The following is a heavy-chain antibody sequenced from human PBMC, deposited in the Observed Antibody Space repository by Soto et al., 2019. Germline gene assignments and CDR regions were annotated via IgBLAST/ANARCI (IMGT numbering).Heavy chain of an antibody. CDR2: IYYSGST. Sequence: SETLSLTCTVSGGSISSGDYYWSWIRQPPGKGLEWIGYIYYSGSTYYNPSLKSRVTISVDTSKNQFSLKLSSVTAADTAVYYCARGALPIVVVPAAIPNWFDPWGQGTLVTVSS. D-gene: IGHD2-2*02. J-gene: IGHJ5*02. CDR1: GGSISSGDYY. CDR3: ARGALPIVVVPAAIPNWFDP. V-gene: IGHV4-30-4*01.